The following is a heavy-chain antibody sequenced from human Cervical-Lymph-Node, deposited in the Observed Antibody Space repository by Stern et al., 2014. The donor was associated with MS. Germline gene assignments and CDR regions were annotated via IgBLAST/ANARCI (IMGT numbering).Heavy chain of an antibody. CDR1: GFSVATAGVG. D-gene: IGHD2-15*01. CDR3: AHSRVKYCRGGTCYSSLFDY. CDR2: IYWADDK. V-gene: IGHV2-5*02. J-gene: IGHJ4*02. Sequence: QVTLKESGPTLVKPTQTVTLTCTLSGFSVATAGVGVVWIRQPPGKALEWLAPIYWADDKLYSPSLKNRLTIIKDTSKNQVVLTMTNVDPVDTATYYCAHSRVKYCRGGTCYSSLFDYWGQGTLVTVSS.